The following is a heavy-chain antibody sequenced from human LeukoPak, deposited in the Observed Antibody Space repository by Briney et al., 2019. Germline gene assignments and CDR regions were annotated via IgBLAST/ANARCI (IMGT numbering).Heavy chain of an antibody. J-gene: IGHJ4*02. CDR3: ARNAYCSGGSCYLPYFHY. V-gene: IGHV3-20*04. CDR1: GFTFDDYG. CDR2: INWNGDNT. Sequence: PGGSLRLSCAASGFTFDDYGMSWVRQAPGKGLECVAVINWNGDNTGYADSVKGRFTISRDNAKNSLYLQMNSLRAEDTALYYCARNAYCSGGSCYLPYFHYWGQGTLVTVSS. D-gene: IGHD2-15*01.